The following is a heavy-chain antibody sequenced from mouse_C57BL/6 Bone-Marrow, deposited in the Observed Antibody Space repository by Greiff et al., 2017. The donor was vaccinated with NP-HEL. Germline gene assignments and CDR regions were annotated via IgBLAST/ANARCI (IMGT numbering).Heavy chain of an antibody. CDR2: IYPRSGNT. D-gene: IGHD2-4*01. V-gene: IGHV1-81*01. J-gene: IGHJ2*01. CDR1: GYTFTSYG. Sequence: QVQLKQSGAELARPGASVKLSCKASGYTFTSYGISWVKQRTGQGLEWIGEIYPRSGNTYYNEKFKGKATLTADKSSSTAYMERRILTSEDSAVYFCARVGDYSPYCFDYWGQGTPLTVSS. CDR3: ARVGDYSPYCFDY.